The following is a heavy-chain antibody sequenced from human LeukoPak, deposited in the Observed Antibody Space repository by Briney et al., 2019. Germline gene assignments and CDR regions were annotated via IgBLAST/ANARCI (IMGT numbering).Heavy chain of an antibody. V-gene: IGHV3-11*06. CDR2: SYT. CDR3: ARTLVLLWFGELPQIDAFDI. Sequence: SYTNYADSVKGRFTISRDNAKNSLYLQMNSLRAEDTAVYYCARTLVLLWFGELPQIDAFDIWSQGTMVTVSS. J-gene: IGHJ3*02. D-gene: IGHD3-10*01.